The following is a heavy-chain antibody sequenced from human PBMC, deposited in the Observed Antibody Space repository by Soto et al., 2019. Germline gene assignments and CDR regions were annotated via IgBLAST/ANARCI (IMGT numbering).Heavy chain of an antibody. CDR1: GNSVSSNTAA. V-gene: IGHV6-1*01. D-gene: IGHD6-19*01. Sequence: QTRSLTCAVSGNSVSSNTAAWNWIRQSPSRGLAWLGRTYYRSKWYNDYAVSVKSRITINPDTSKNQFSLQLNSVTPEDTAVYYCARDQDSSGWSSYYYYGMDVWGQGTTVTVSS. J-gene: IGHJ6*02. CDR3: ARDQDSSGWSSYYYYGMDV. CDR2: TYYRSKWYN.